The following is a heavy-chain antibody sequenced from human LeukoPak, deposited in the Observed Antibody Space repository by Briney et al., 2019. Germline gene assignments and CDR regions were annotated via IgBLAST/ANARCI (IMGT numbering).Heavy chain of an antibody. CDR3: VKAYYYGSGSYLDY. D-gene: IGHD3-10*01. J-gene: IGHJ4*02. CDR1: GFTFSSYA. Sequence: PGGSLRLSCAASGFTFSSYAMNWVRQAPGKGLEWVSSISGSGGNAYFADSAEGRITISRDNSKNTLYLQMNSLRADDTAVYYCVKAYYYGSGSYLDYWGQGTLVTVSS. V-gene: IGHV3-23*01. CDR2: ISGSGGNA.